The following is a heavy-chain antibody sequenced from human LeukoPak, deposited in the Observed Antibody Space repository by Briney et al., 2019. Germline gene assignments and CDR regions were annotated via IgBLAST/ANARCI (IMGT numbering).Heavy chain of an antibody. D-gene: IGHD2-15*01. CDR3: ARDRCSGGSCYSPT. J-gene: IGHJ4*02. CDR1: GFSFNNYR. CDR2: IYSGGST. V-gene: IGHV3-53*01. Sequence: GGSLRLSCVASGFSFNNYRMTWVRQAPGKGLEWVSVIYSGGSTYYVDPVKGRFTISRDNSKNTLYLQMNSLRAEDTAVYYCARDRCSGGSCYSPTWGQGTLVTVSS.